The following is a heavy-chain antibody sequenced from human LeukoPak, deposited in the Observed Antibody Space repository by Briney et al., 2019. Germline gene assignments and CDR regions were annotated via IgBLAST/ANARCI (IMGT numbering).Heavy chain of an antibody. J-gene: IGHJ1*01. CDR1: GFTFSSYE. CDR2: ISSSSSTI. Sequence: GGSLRLSCAASGFTFSSYEMNWVRQAPGKGLEWVSYISSSSSTIYYADSVKGRFTISRDNAKNSLYLQMNSLRADDTAFYYCAKLLRDVTIYDFWGPGALVTVSS. V-gene: IGHV3-48*03. CDR3: AKLLRDVTIYDF. D-gene: IGHD3/OR15-3a*01.